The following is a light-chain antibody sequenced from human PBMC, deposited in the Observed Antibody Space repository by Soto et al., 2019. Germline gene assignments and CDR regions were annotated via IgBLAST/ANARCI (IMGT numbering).Light chain of an antibody. V-gene: IGKV1D-12*01. Sequence: DIQRTQSPSSVSASVGERVTITCRGSQDISLWLGWYQQKPGNAPKLLIYAASSLQSGVPPRFSGSGSGTDFTLTISSLQPEDFATYFCLQANSFPLTFGGGTKV. CDR3: LQANSFPLT. CDR2: AAS. CDR1: QDISLW. J-gene: IGKJ4*01.